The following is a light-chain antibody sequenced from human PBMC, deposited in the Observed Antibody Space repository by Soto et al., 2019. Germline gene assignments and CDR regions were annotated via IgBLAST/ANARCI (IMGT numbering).Light chain of an antibody. Sequence: QSALTQPPSASGSPGQSVTISCTGTSSDVGGYIFVSWYRQHPGKAPKLMIYDINNRPSGVSNRFSGSKSGNTASLTISGLQAEDEADYYCVSYTTSASYVFGTGTKVTVL. CDR2: DIN. J-gene: IGLJ1*01. CDR3: VSYTTSASYV. CDR1: SSDVGGYIF. V-gene: IGLV2-14*01.